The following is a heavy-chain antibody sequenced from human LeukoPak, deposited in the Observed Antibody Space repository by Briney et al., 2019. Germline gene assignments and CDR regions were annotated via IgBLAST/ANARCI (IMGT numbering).Heavy chain of an antibody. CDR2: IYPGDSDT. Sequence: GESLKISCKGSGYIFTSYWIGWVRQMPGQGLEWMGIIYPGDSDTRYSPSFQGQVTISADKSISTTYLQWSSLEASDTAMYYCARHSTWVTTIRGVFDIWGQGTMVTVSS. J-gene: IGHJ3*02. CDR3: ARHSTWVTTIRGVFDI. V-gene: IGHV5-51*01. CDR1: GYIFTSYW. D-gene: IGHD3-16*01.